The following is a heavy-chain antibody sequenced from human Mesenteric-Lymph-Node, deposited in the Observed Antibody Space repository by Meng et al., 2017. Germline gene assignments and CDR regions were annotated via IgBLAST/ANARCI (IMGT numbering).Heavy chain of an antibody. CDR3: ARDLYSYKGNYYYYGMDV. Sequence: GESLKISCAVSGLTLSDHIFHWVRQAPGKGLEWVTVMSLDGNRMQYADSVKGRFTISRDNFRNILFLQVNSLRAEDTAFYYCARDLYSYKGNYYYYGMDVWGQGTTVTVSS. V-gene: IGHV3-30*01. CDR1: GLTLSDHI. CDR2: MSLDGNRM. J-gene: IGHJ6*02. D-gene: IGHD5-18*01.